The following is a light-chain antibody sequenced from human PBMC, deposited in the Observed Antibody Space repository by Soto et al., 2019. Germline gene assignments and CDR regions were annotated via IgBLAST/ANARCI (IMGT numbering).Light chain of an antibody. CDR3: QSYDIKLSSPV. V-gene: IGLV1-40*01. CDR1: TSNIGAGYD. CDR2: ANT. J-gene: IGLJ2*01. Sequence: QSVLTQPPSVSGATGQRVTISCAGNTSNIGAGYDVHWYQQFPGTAPRLVIHANTNRPSGVPDRFSGSKSGTSASLAITGLQADDEADYHCQSYDIKLSSPVFGGGTKLTVL.